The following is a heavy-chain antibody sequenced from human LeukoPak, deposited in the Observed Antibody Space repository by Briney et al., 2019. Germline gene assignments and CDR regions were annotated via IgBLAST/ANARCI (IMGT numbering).Heavy chain of an antibody. D-gene: IGHD2-15*01. CDR2: IRSKAYGGTT. V-gene: IGHV3-49*04. CDR3: TRGGSPSPF. CDR1: GFTFSSYA. Sequence: QAGGPLRLSCVTSGFTFSSYAIHWVRQAPGKGLEWVGFIRSKAYGGTTEYAASVKGRFTISRDDSKSIAYLQMNSLKTEDTAVYYCTRGGSPSPFWGQGTMVTVSS. J-gene: IGHJ3*01.